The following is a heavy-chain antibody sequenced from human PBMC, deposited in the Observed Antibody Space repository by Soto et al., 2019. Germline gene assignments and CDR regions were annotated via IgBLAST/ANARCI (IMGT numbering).Heavy chain of an antibody. CDR1: GYTFTSYY. CDR2: INPSGGST. J-gene: IGHJ5*02. D-gene: IGHD3-10*01. V-gene: IGHV1-46*03. Sequence: ASVKVSCKASGYTFTSYYIRWVRQAPGQGLEWMGIINPSGGSTSYAQKFQGRVTMTRDTSTSTVYMELSSLRSEDTAVYYCARGLLLWFGDRPQSWFDPWGQGTLVTVSS. CDR3: ARGLLLWFGDRPQSWFDP.